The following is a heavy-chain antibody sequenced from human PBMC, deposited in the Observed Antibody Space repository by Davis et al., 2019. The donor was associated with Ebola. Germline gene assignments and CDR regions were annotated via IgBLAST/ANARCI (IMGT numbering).Heavy chain of an antibody. CDR2: ISAYNGNT. V-gene: IGHV1-18*01. Sequence: AASVKVSCKASGYTFTSYDINWVRQAPGQGLEWMGWISAYNGNTNYAQKLQGRVTMTTDTSTSTAYMELRSLRSDDTAVYYCARETYYYDSSGYYSVVGSDYWGQGTLVTVSS. D-gene: IGHD3-22*01. J-gene: IGHJ4*02. CDR1: GYTFTSYD. CDR3: ARETYYYDSSGYYSVVGSDY.